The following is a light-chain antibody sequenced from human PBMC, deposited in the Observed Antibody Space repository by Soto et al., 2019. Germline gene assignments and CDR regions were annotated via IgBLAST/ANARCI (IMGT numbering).Light chain of an antibody. V-gene: IGLV1-40*01. CDR3: QSYDSSLSGYNYV. Sequence: QSVLTQPPSASGTPGQRVTISCSGGNSNIGTYTVNWYQQLPGTAPKLLIYGNSNRPSGVPDRFSGSKSGTSASLAITGLQAEDEADYYCQSYDSSLSGYNYVFGTGTKVTVL. CDR1: NSNIGTYT. CDR2: GNS. J-gene: IGLJ1*01.